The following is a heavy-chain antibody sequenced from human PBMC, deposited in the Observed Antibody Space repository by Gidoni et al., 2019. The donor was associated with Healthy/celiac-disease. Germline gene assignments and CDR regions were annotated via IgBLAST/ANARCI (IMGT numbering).Heavy chain of an antibody. V-gene: IGHV4-39*01. CDR3: ARLGTRERDSITMIVVVITPDAFDI. D-gene: IGHD3-22*01. J-gene: IGHJ3*02. CDR1: GGSISSSSYY. Sequence: QLQLQESVPGLVKPSETLSLTCTVSGGSISSSSYYWGWIRQPPGKGLEWIGSIYYSGSTYYNPSLKSRVTISVDTSKNQFSLKLSSVTAADTAVYYCARLGTRERDSITMIVVVITPDAFDIWGQGTMVTVSS. CDR2: IYYSGST.